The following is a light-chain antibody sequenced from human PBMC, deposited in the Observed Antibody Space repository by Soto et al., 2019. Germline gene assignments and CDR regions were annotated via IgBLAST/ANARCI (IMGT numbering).Light chain of an antibody. V-gene: IGLV2-23*02. Sequence: QSVLTQPASVSGSPGQSITISCTGTSSDVGSYNLDSWYQQHPGKAPKLMIYEVSKRPSGVSNRFSGSKSGNTASLTISGLQAEDEADYYCCSYAGSSTGVFGGGTKLTVL. J-gene: IGLJ3*02. CDR2: EVS. CDR1: SSDVGSYNL. CDR3: CSYAGSSTGV.